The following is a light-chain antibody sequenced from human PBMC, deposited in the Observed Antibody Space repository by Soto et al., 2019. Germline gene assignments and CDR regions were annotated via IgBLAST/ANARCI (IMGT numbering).Light chain of an antibody. J-gene: IGLJ3*02. CDR3: CSYTGSSTS. Sequence: QSALTQPASVSGSPGQSITMSCAGASSDVGSYNLVSWYQQYPGKAPKLIIYEGNKRPSGGSNRFSGSGSGNTASLTISGLQAEDAADYYCCSYTGSSTSFGGGTKLTVL. CDR2: EGN. CDR1: SSDVGSYNL. V-gene: IGLV2-23*01.